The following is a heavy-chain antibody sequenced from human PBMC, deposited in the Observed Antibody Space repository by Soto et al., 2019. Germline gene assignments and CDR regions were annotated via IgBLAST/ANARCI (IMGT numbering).Heavy chain of an antibody. J-gene: IGHJ4*02. D-gene: IGHD5-18*01. CDR2: IWYDGSNK. CDR1: GFTFSSYG. V-gene: IGHV3-33*01. Sequence: QVQLVESGGGVVQPGRSLRLSCAASGFTFSSYGMHWVRQAPGKGLEWVAVIWYDGSNKYYADSVKGRFTISRDNSKNTLYLQMNSLRAEDTAVYYCAREYGYSYGPDYWGQGTLVTVSS. CDR3: AREYGYSYGPDY.